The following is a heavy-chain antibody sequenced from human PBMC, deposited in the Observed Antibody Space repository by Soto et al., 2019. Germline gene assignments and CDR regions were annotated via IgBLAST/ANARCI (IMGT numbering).Heavy chain of an antibody. D-gene: IGHD6-19*01. CDR3: ASPARWLQSHVDY. CDR1: GFTFSSYA. Sequence: GGSLRLSCAASGFTFSSYAMHWVRQAPGKGLEWVAVTSYDGSSRYYADSVKGRFTISRDNSKNTLYLQMNSLRPEDTAVYYCASPARWLQSHVDYWGPGTMVTVYS. J-gene: IGHJ4*02. CDR2: TSYDGSSR. V-gene: IGHV3-30-3*01.